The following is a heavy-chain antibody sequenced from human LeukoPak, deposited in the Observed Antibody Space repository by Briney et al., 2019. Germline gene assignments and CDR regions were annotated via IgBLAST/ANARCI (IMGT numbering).Heavy chain of an antibody. CDR3: ARVSTLRKRLNYAPPRYDSSGYLPDY. D-gene: IGHD3-22*01. J-gene: IGHJ4*02. CDR2: ISAYNGNT. CDR1: GYTFTSYG. Sequence: ASVKVSCKASGYTFTSYGISWVRQAPGQGLEWMGWISAYNGNTNYAQKLQGRVTMTTDTSTSTAYMELRSLRSDDTAVYYCARVSTLRKRLNYAPPRYDSSGYLPDYWGQGTLVTVSS. V-gene: IGHV1-18*01.